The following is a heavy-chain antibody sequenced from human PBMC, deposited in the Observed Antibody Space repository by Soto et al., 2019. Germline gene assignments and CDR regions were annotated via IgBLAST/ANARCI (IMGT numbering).Heavy chain of an antibody. Sequence: PSETLSLTCTVSGGSISGYYWSWIRQPAGKGLEWIGRIYTSGSTNYNPSLKSRVTMSVDTSKNQFSLKLSSVTAADTAVYYCARLLYSSSWGFDYWGQGTLVTVSS. V-gene: IGHV4-4*07. D-gene: IGHD6-13*01. J-gene: IGHJ4*02. CDR1: GGSISGYY. CDR2: IYTSGST. CDR3: ARLLYSSSWGFDY.